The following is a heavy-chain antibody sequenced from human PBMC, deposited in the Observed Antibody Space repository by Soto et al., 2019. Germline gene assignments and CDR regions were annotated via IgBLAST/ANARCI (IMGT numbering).Heavy chain of an antibody. CDR1: GFTFSNAW. Sequence: GGSLRLSCAASGFTFSNAWMSWVRQAPGKGLEWVGRIKSKTDGGTTDYAAPVKGRFTISRDDSKNTLYLQMNSLKTEDTAVYYCTTNVDIVATILYYYYGMDVWGQGTTVTVSS. V-gene: IGHV3-15*01. CDR3: TTNVDIVATILYYYYGMDV. D-gene: IGHD5-12*01. CDR2: IKSKTDGGTT. J-gene: IGHJ6*02.